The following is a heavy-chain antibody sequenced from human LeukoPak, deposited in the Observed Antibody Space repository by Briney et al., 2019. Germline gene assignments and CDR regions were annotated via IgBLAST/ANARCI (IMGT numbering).Heavy chain of an antibody. CDR2: IKQDGSEK. J-gene: IGHJ4*02. Sequence: GGSLRLSCAASGFTVSSNYMSWVRQAPGKGLEWVANIKQDGSEKYYVDSVKGRFTISRDNAKNSLYLQMNSLRAEDTAVYYCARERAYDFWSGYYRAFDYWGQGTLVTVSS. V-gene: IGHV3-7*01. CDR3: ARERAYDFWSGYYRAFDY. CDR1: GFTVSSNY. D-gene: IGHD3-3*01.